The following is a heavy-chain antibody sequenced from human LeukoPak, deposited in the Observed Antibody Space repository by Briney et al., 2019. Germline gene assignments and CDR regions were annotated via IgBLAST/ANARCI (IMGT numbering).Heavy chain of an antibody. CDR2: ISAYNGNT. CDR1: GYTLSSYG. D-gene: IGHD3-10*01. J-gene: IGHJ4*02. Sequence: ASVKVSCKPSGYTLSSYGISWVRQAPGQGLEWMGWISAYNGNTNYRQKLQGRVTMTTDTFTGTAYMDLRSLRSDDTAIYYCARDSPDGSGTYYNDSPDYWGQGTLVTVSS. V-gene: IGHV1-18*01. CDR3: ARDSPDGSGTYYNDSPDY.